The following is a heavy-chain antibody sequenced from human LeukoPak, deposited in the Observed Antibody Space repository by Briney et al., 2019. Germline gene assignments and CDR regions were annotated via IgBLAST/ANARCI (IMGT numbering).Heavy chain of an antibody. CDR2: IYSGGST. D-gene: IGHD2/OR15-2a*01. CDR1: GFTVSSNY. Sequence: GGSLRLSCTASGFTVSSNYMSWVRQAPGKGLEWVSVIYSGGSTYYADSVKGRFTISRDNSKNTLYLQMNSLRAEDTAVYYCARGSGTLEGYYFDYWGQGTLVTVSS. V-gene: IGHV3-66*01. J-gene: IGHJ4*02. CDR3: ARGSGTLEGYYFDY.